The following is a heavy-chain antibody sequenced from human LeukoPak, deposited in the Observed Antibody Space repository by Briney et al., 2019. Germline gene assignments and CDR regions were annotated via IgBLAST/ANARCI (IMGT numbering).Heavy chain of an antibody. J-gene: IGHJ4*02. V-gene: IGHV1-2*02. CDR3: ARADTVRLGELSHFDY. CDR1: GYTFTGYY. D-gene: IGHD3-16*02. Sequence: GASVTVSFTASGYTFTGYYMHWVRQAPGQGLEWMGWINPNSGGTNYAQKFQGRVTMTRDTSISTAYMELSRLRSDDTAVYYCARADTVRLGELSHFDYWGQGTLVTVSS. CDR2: INPNSGGT.